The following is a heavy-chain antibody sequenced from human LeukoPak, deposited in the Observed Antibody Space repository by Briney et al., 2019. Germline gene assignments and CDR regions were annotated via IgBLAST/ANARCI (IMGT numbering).Heavy chain of an antibody. J-gene: IGHJ5*01. CDR2: IKQDGSEK. CDR3: AKTYGSGRYNWFDS. V-gene: IGHV3-7*02. D-gene: IGHD3-10*01. CDR1: EFTLSNYW. Sequence: GGSLRLSCAASEFTLSNYWMSWVRQAPGKGLEWVANIKQDGSEKDYVDSVKGRFTISRDNAKNSLFLQMNSLRAEDTAVYYCAKTYGSGRYNWFDSWGQGTLVIVSS.